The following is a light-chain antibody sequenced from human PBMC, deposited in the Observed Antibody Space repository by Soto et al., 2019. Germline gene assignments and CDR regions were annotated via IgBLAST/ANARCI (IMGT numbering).Light chain of an antibody. CDR2: AAS. CDR1: QNINIY. J-gene: IGKJ2*01. CDR3: QQSYIAPYT. V-gene: IGKV1-39*01. Sequence: DIQMTQSPSSLSSSPGDRVTITCRPSQNINIYLYWYQQKPEKAAKLLIYAASSFQSGVTSMFSGSGSGTDFTLTISSLQPEDFATYYCQQSYIAPYTFGQGTKLEIK.